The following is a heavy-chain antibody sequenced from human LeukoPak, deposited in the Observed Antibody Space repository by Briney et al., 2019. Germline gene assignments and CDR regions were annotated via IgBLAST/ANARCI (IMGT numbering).Heavy chain of an antibody. CDR3: ARGKIDRRFCPPFDP. V-gene: IGHV4-39*01. CDR2: IYYSGIT. Sequence: PSETLSLTCSVSGGSISDASSITGSSAFWGWIRQAPGKGLEWIGSIYYSGITYYKPSLKSRVTISVGTSKNQFSLKMRSVTAADTAVYYCARGKIDRRFCPPFDPWGQGTLVTVSS. CDR1: GGSISDASSITGSSAF. J-gene: IGHJ5*02.